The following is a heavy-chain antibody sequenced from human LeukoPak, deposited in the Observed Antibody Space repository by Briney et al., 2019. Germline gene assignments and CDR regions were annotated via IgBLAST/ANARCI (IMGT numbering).Heavy chain of an antibody. CDR2: IKQDGSEK. CDR3: ARDYRGKIVGRGFWDY. V-gene: IGHV3-7*01. J-gene: IGHJ4*02. Sequence: PGGSLRLSCAATGFTFSSYWMSWVRQAPGKGLEWVANIKQDGSEKYYVDSVKGRFTISRDNAKNSLYLQMNSLRAEDTAVYYCARDYRGKIVGRGFWDYWGQGTLVTVSS. CDR1: GFTFSSYW. D-gene: IGHD3-22*01.